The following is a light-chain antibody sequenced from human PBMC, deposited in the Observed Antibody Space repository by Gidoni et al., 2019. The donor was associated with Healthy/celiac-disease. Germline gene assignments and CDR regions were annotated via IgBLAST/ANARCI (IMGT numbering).Light chain of an antibody. J-gene: IGKJ2*01. CDR1: QSISSY. Sequence: DSQLNESPSSLSASVGDRVTITCLASQSISSYLNWYQQKPGKAPQHLIYAASSLQSGVPSRFSGSGSGTDFTLTISSLQPEDFATYYCQQSYSTFYTFGQGTKLEIK. CDR3: QQSYSTFYT. V-gene: IGKV1-39*01. CDR2: AAS.